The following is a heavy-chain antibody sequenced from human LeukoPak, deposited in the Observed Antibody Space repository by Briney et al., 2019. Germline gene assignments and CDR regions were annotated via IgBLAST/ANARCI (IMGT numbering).Heavy chain of an antibody. D-gene: IGHD2-8*02. CDR2: IDQAGSEK. J-gene: IGHJ1*01. CDR1: GFTFSSSW. Sequence: GGSLRLSCAASGFTFSSSWTSWVRQAPGKGLEWVANIDQAGSEKYYVDSVKGRFTISRDNAKNSLYLQMSSLRAEDTAVYYCVRELVVGPAEYFQHWGQGTLVTVSS. CDR3: VRELVVGPAEYFQH. V-gene: IGHV3-7*01.